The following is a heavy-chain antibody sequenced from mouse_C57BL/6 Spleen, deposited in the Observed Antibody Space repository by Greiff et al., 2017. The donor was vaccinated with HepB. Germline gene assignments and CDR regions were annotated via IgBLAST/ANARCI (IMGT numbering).Heavy chain of an antibody. J-gene: IGHJ3*01. V-gene: IGHV1-26*01. Sequence: EVQLQQSGPELVKPGASVKISCKASGYTFTDYYMNWVKQSHGKSLEWIGDINPNNGGTSYNQKFKGKATLTVDKSSSTAYMELRSLTSEDSAVYYCARETTVLGDAYWGQGTLVTVSA. D-gene: IGHD1-1*01. CDR3: ARETTVLGDAY. CDR1: GYTFTDYY. CDR2: INPNNGGT.